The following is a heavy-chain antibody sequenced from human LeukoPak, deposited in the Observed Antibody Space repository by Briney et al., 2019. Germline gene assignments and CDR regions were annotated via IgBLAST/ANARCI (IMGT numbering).Heavy chain of an antibody. D-gene: IGHD1-26*01. V-gene: IGHV3-7*01. CDR1: GFSFSDGM. J-gene: IGHJ6*03. Sequence: GGSLRLSCTASGFSFSDGMMNWVPAAPGEGLEWGATIKQERNVKNYMDSVKGRFTASSDNAKDSLYLKMNSLPVEDRGVYFCASTSAGYYHSHMDVWGKGTTVTVSS. CDR2: IKQERNVK. CDR3: ASTSAGYYHSHMDV.